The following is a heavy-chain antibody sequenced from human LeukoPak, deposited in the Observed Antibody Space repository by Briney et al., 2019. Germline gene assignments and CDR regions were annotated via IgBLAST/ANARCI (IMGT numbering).Heavy chain of an antibody. CDR2: ISGSGGST. V-gene: IGHV3-23*01. D-gene: IGHD3-9*01. J-gene: IGHJ4*02. CDR3: AKDSLRYFDWSLTGAPTPFDY. CDR1: GGSFSGYY. Sequence: ETLSLTCAVYGGSFSGYYWSWVRQAPGKGLEWVSAISGSGGSTYYADSVKGRFTISRDNSKNTLYLQMNSLRAEDTAVYYCAKDSLRYFDWSLTGAPTPFDYWGQGTLVTVSS.